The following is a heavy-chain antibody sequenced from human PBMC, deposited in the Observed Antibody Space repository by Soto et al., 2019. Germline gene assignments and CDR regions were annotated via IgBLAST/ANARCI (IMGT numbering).Heavy chain of an antibody. Sequence: GGSLRLSCAASGFTFSGSAMHWVRQASVKGLEWVGRIRSKANRYATSYAASVRGRFTISRDDSKNTAYRQMNSLKSEETAVYSSTRSHYDSSGYYIPPGWFDHWGQRTLV. CDR3: TRSHYDSSGYYIPPGWFDH. J-gene: IGHJ5*02. CDR2: IRSKANRYAT. D-gene: IGHD3-22*01. V-gene: IGHV3-73*01. CDR1: GFTFSGSA.